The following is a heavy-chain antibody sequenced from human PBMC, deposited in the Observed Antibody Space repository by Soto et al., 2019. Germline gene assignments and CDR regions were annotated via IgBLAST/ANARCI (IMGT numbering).Heavy chain of an antibody. CDR1: GFTFGSSA. CDR3: AKGPTIFGVVITYSYYYGMDV. Sequence: GGSLRLSCAASGFTFGSSAMTWVRLAPGKGLEWVSSISGSGRTYYADSVKGRFTISRDNSKNTLYLQMNSLRAKDTAIYRCAKGPTIFGVVITYSYYYGMDVWGQGTTVTVSS. V-gene: IGHV3-23*01. CDR2: ISGSGRT. D-gene: IGHD3-3*01. J-gene: IGHJ6*02.